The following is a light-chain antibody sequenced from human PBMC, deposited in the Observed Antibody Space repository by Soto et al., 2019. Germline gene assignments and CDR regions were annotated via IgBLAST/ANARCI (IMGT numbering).Light chain of an antibody. J-gene: IGLJ3*02. CDR2: EVG. CDR3: SSHTSTSTWV. V-gene: IGLV1-40*01. CDR1: SSNIGAGFD. Sequence: QSVLTQPPSVSGAPGQRVTISCTGSSSNIGAGFDVHWYHQIAGTAPKLLIFEVGDRPSGVSNRFSGSKSGYTASLTISGLQAEDEADYYCSSHTSTSTWVFGAGTKLTVL.